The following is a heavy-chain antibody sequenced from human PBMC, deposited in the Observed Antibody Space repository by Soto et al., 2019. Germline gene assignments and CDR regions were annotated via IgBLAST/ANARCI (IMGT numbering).Heavy chain of an antibody. D-gene: IGHD3-3*01. J-gene: IGHJ6*03. CDR2: IYYSGSS. CDR1: GGSISSYY. Sequence: QVQLQESGPGLVKPSETLSLTCTVSGGSISSYYWSWIRQPPGKGLEWIGYIYYSGSSNYNPSLKSRVTISVVTSKEQISQKLSSVTAADTAVYYCARAPDYDFGTSRRGRRDYYYYMDVWGKGTTVTVSS. CDR3: ARAPDYDFGTSRRGRRDYYYYMDV. V-gene: IGHV4-59*01.